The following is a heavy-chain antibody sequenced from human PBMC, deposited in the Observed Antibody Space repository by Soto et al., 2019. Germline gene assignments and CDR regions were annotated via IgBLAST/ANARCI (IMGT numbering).Heavy chain of an antibody. V-gene: IGHV5-51*03. CDR2: IYPDDSDT. Sequence: EVQLVQSGAEVKKPGESLRISCNTSGYKFTNYWIGWVRQMPGKGLEWMGIIYPDDSDTRYSPSFQGQVTISADTSTSTAYLQWRSLKASDTAIYYCARTPGYVSGWRTFDHWGQGTLVTVSS. CDR1: GYKFTNYW. CDR3: ARTPGYVSGWRTFDH. J-gene: IGHJ4*02. D-gene: IGHD3-10*02.